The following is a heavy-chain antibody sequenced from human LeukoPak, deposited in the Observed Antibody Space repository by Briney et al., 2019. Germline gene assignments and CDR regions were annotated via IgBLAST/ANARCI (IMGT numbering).Heavy chain of an antibody. D-gene: IGHD3-22*01. CDR2: INAGNGNT. CDR1: GYTFTSYA. V-gene: IGHV1-3*03. Sequence: GASVKVSCKASGYTFTSYAMHWVRQAPGQRLEWMGWINAGNGNTKYSQEFQGRVTITRDTSASTAYMELSSLRSEDTAVYYCAIIPTRGYYYDSSGWGQGTLVTVSS. CDR3: AIIPTRGYYYDSSG. J-gene: IGHJ4*02.